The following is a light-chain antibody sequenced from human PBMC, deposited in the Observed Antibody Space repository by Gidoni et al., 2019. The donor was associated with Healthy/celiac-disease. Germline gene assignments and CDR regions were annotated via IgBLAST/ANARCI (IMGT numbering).Light chain of an antibody. Sequence: EIVLTQSPATLSLSPGERATLSCRASQSVSSYLAWYQQKPGQAPRLLIYDASNRATGIPARFSGSWSGTDFTLTISSLEPEDFAVYYCQQRSNWPLDFGQXTRLEIK. CDR1: QSVSSY. J-gene: IGKJ5*01. CDR3: QQRSNWPLD. CDR2: DAS. V-gene: IGKV3-11*01.